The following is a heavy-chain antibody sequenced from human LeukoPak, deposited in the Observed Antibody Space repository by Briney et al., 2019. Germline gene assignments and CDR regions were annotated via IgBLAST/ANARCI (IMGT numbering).Heavy chain of an antibody. CDR3: TRIGLFGESANGTPIDY. Sequence: GGCLRLSCAPSGVTPSNAWMSWVRPAPGGGRGWVGRIKSEADGGKTNYAAPGKGRFTISRDDSKNTLYLQMNRLKTEDTAVYYCTRIGLFGESANGTPIDYWGQGTLDSVSS. CDR1: GVTPSNAW. CDR2: IKSEADGGKT. V-gene: IGHV3-15*01. D-gene: IGHD3-10*02. J-gene: IGHJ4*02.